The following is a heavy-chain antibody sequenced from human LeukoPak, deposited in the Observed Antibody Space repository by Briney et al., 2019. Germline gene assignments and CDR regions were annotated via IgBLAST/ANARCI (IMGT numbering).Heavy chain of an antibody. Sequence: PSETLSLTCTVSGGSISSYYWSWIRQPAGKGLEWIGRIYTSGSTNYNPSLKSRVTMSVDTSKNQFSLKLSSVTAADTAVYYCARDSSLSLVRHACYYGMDVWGQGTTVTVSS. CDR3: ARDSSLSLVRHACYYGMDV. V-gene: IGHV4-4*07. J-gene: IGHJ6*02. CDR1: GGSISSYY. D-gene: IGHD2-15*01. CDR2: IYTSGST.